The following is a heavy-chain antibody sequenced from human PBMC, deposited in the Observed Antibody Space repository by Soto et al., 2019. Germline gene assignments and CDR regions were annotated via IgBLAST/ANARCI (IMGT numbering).Heavy chain of an antibody. CDR3: ARGDAPLGY. D-gene: IGHD7-27*01. CDR1: GGSISSYY. J-gene: IGHJ4*02. Sequence: QVQLQESGPGLVKPSETLSLTCTVSGGSISSYYWSWIRQPPGKGLEWIGYIYYSGSTNYNPSLKIRVTISVDTSKNQFSLKLSSVTAADTAVYYCARGDAPLGYWGQGTLVTVSS. CDR2: IYYSGST. V-gene: IGHV4-59*01.